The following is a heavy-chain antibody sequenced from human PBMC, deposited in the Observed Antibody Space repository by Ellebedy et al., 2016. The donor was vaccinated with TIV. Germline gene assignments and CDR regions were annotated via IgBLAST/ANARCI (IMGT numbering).Heavy chain of an antibody. CDR2: IISSGVST. CDR1: GFTFRNFA. V-gene: IGHV3-23*01. Sequence: GGSLRLSCAASGFTFRNFAMTWVRQAPGKGLEWVSSIISSGVSTDYADSVRGRVTISTDNSKNTLYLQMNSLRADDSAVYYCAKLDSSGYYYGGFDYWGQGTLVTVSS. J-gene: IGHJ4*02. CDR3: AKLDSSGYYYGGFDY. D-gene: IGHD3-22*01.